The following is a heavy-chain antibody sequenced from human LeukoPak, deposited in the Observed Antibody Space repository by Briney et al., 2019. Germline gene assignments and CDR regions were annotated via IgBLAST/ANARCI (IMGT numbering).Heavy chain of an antibody. Sequence: GGSLRLSCAASGFTFNNYWMSWVRQAPGRGLEWVANIHQHGSEKYYVDSVKGRFTISRDNAENSVYLQMNSLRAEDTAVYYCAKDISGGDCPDYWGQGTLVTVSS. V-gene: IGHV3-7*01. CDR2: IHQHGSEK. CDR1: GFTFNNYW. CDR3: AKDISGGDCPDY. J-gene: IGHJ4*02. D-gene: IGHD2-21*02.